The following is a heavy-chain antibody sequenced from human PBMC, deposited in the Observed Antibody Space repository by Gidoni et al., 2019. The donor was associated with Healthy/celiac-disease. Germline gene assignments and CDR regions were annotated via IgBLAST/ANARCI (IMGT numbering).Heavy chain of an antibody. V-gene: IGHV3-48*03. J-gene: IGHJ6*02. CDR3: ARDGDSTSSPDYYYYYGLDV. Sequence: EVQLVESGGGLAQPGGSLRLSCTASGFSFSSYEMNWVRQAPGKGLEWVSFISSSTSTTYYADSVKGRFTISRDNAKNSLYLQMNSLRAEDTAVYYCARDGDSTSSPDYYYYYGLDVWGQGTTVTVSS. D-gene: IGHD2-2*01. CDR1: GFSFSSYE. CDR2: ISSSTSTT.